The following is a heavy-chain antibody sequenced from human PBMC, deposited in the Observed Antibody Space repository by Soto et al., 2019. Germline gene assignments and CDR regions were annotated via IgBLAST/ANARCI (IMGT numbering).Heavy chain of an antibody. V-gene: IGHV1-18*04. CDR1: GYSFTTHG. J-gene: IGHJ6*02. Sequence: QVPLVQSEAGVRKPGASGKVSCKASGYSFTTHGISWVRRAPGHGLEWMGRISAYNGDTHYVQRSQGRLTMTTDTSTGTAYMELRSLTSDATVVYYCARDPPFSGIIRGTPLMAVWGQGTTVTVSS. CDR3: ARDPPFSGIIRGTPLMAV. CDR2: ISAYNGDT. D-gene: IGHD6-19*01.